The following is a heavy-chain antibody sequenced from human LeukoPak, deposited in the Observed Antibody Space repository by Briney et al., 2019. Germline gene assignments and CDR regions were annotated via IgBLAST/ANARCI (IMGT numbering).Heavy chain of an antibody. CDR2: IISISRYI. CDR3: ARVAVGAITFDY. J-gene: IGHJ4*02. Sequence: GGSLRLSCAAFGSTFTSSSMTWVPRCPGKGLEWVSSIISISRYIYYADSVKGRFTFPRENAKKSLYLHMHSLRAEAPAVNSCARVAVGAITFDYWGQGTL. CDR1: GSTFTSSS. V-gene: IGHV3-21*01. D-gene: IGHD1-26*01.